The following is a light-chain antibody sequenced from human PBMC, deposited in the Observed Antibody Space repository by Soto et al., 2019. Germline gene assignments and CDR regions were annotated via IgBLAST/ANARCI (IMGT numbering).Light chain of an antibody. CDR2: WAS. Sequence: DIVMTQSPDSLTVSLGERATITCKSSQSLFWSSNNKDYFAWYQQKPGQPPKLLIKWASARESGVPDRFSGSGSGTDFTLTISSLQAEDVAVYYCQQYYSTLTFGGGTKVDIK. V-gene: IGKV4-1*01. CDR1: QSLFWSSNNKDY. J-gene: IGKJ4*01. CDR3: QQYYSTLT.